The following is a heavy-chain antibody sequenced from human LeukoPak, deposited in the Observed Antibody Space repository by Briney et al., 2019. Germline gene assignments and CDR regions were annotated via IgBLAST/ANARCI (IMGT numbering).Heavy chain of an antibody. J-gene: IGHJ4*02. CDR2: IYYSGST. V-gene: IGHV4-59*01. CDR3: ARGEDDSSGLLLQY. D-gene: IGHD3-22*01. CDR1: GGSISSYY. Sequence: PSETLSLTCTVSGGSISSYYWSWIRQPPGKGLEWIGYIYYSGSTNYNPSLKSRVTISVDTSKNQFSLKLSSVTAADTAVYYCARGEDDSSGLLLQYWGQGTLVTVSS.